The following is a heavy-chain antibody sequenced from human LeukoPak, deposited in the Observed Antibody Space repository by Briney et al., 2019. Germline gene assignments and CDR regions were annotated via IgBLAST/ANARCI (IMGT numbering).Heavy chain of an antibody. CDR2: IIPIFGTA. D-gene: IGHD4-17*01. CDR1: GGTFSSYA. CDR3: ARNYGDYGYFDY. Sequence: ASVKVSCKASGGTFSSYAISWVRQAPGQGLEWMGGIIPIFGTANYAQKFQGRVTITADKFTSTAYMELSSLRSEDTAVYYCARNYGDYGYFDYWGQGTLVTVSS. V-gene: IGHV1-69*06. J-gene: IGHJ4*02.